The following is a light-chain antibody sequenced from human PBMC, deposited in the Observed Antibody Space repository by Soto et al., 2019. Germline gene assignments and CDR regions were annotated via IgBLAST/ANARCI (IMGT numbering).Light chain of an antibody. CDR2: KAP. Sequence: DIRRTKSPSTLPTSIGATVIITCRASQRFNSWLAWYQQKPGKAPKLLIHKAPTLESGVPSRFSGSESGTEFTLTISSLQPDDFATFYCQQYDRFPYTFGQGTKLEIK. CDR3: QQYDRFPYT. V-gene: IGKV1-5*03. CDR1: QRFNSW. J-gene: IGKJ2*01.